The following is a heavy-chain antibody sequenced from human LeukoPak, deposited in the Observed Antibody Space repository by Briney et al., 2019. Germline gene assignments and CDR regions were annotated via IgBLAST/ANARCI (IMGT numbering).Heavy chain of an antibody. J-gene: IGHJ2*01. CDR2: INQDESRK. V-gene: IGHV3-7*01. Sequence: PGGSLRLSCAASGFTFSRFWMSWVRQAPGKGLEWVASINQDESRKHYSDSVRGRFTISRDNTRNSLFLHMDSLSVDDTAIYYCARLNRDVTIYDFWGRGALVTVSS. CDR3: ARLNRDVTIYDF. CDR1: GFTFSRFW. D-gene: IGHD3/OR15-3a*01.